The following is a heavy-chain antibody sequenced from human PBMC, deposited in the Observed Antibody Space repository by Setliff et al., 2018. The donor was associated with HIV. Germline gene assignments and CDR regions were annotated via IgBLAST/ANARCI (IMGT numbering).Heavy chain of an antibody. Sequence: PSETLSLTCTVSGGSISSYYWSWIRQPPGKGLEWIGNIYSSGSTNYNPSLKSRVTISVDTSKNQFSLKLSSVTAADTAVYYCASGGYFGSGSYYGGWFDPWGQGTLVTVSS. D-gene: IGHD3-10*01. CDR2: IYSSGST. CDR1: GGSISSYY. J-gene: IGHJ5*02. CDR3: ASGGYFGSGSYYGGWFDP. V-gene: IGHV4-4*09.